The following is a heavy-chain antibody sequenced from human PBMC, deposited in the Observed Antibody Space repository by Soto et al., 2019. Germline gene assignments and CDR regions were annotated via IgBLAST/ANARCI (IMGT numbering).Heavy chain of an antibody. V-gene: IGHV1-69*04. Sequence: ASVKVSCKASGGTFSSYTISWVRQAPGQGLEWMGRIIPILVIANYAQKFQGRVTITADKSTSTAYMELSSLRSEDTAVYYCARDKVSGVGTLDVWGKGTTVTVSS. D-gene: IGHD2-15*01. CDR3: ARDKVSGVGTLDV. J-gene: IGHJ6*03. CDR1: GGTFSSYT. CDR2: IIPILVIA.